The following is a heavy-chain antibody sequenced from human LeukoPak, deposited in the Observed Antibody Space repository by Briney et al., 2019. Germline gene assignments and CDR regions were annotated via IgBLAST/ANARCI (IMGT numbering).Heavy chain of an antibody. CDR2: ISTSGGDT. D-gene: IGHD5-24*01. V-gene: IGHV3-23*01. Sequence: GGSLRLSCAATGFSFTSYAMSWVRQAPGKGLEWVSAISTSGGDTYYVVSVKGRFTISRDNSKNTLYPQMNSLRADDTAIYYCARWLQRPIDLWGQGTLVTVSS. CDR1: GFSFTSYA. CDR3: ARWLQRPIDL. J-gene: IGHJ5*02.